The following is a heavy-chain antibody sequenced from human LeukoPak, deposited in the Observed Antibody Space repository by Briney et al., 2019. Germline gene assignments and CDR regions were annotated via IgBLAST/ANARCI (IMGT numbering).Heavy chain of an antibody. V-gene: IGHV3-33*01. CDR3: ARDFIVATTNDALDI. Sequence: GGSLRLSCAASGFTFSSYAMHWVRQAPGKGLEWVAVTWYDGSEKYYADSVKGRFTISRDNSKSTLYLQMNGLRAEDTAVYYCARDFIVATTNDALDIWGQGTMVTVSS. J-gene: IGHJ3*02. CDR2: TWYDGSEK. CDR1: GFTFSSYA. D-gene: IGHD5-12*01.